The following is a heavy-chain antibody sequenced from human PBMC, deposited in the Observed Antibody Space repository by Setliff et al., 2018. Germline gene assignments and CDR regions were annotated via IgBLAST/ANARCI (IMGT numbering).Heavy chain of an antibody. CDR2: IYTSGST. J-gene: IGHJ6*03. CDR1: GGSISSGSYF. Sequence: KPSETLSLTCTVSGGSISSGSYFWTWIRQPAGKGLEWIGRIYTSGSTNYNPSPKSRVTISVDTSKNQFSLKLRSVTAADTALYYCARGRYRSRWYASDHYYIDVWGKGTTVTAP. D-gene: IGHD6-13*01. CDR3: ARGRYRSRWYASDHYYIDV. V-gene: IGHV4-61*02.